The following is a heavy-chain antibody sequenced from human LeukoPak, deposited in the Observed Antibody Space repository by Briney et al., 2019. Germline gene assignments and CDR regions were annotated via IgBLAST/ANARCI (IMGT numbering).Heavy chain of an antibody. J-gene: IGHJ4*02. V-gene: IGHV3-48*01. CDR2: ISSSSSTI. D-gene: IGHD6-19*01. Sequence: QTGGSLRLSCAASGFTFSSYSMNWVRQAPGKGLEWVSYISSSSSTIYYADSVKGRFTISRDNAKNSLYLQMNSLRAEDTAVYYCARRSSGWQYDYWGQGTLVTVSS. CDR1: GFTFSSYS. CDR3: ARRSSGWQYDY.